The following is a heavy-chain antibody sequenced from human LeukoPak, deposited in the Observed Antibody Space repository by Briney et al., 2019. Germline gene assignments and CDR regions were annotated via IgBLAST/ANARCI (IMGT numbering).Heavy chain of an antibody. D-gene: IGHD6-13*01. V-gene: IGHV4-4*02. J-gene: IGHJ4*02. CDR2: IHHSGRT. Sequence: SETLSLTCTVSGGSISSYYWSWVRQPPGKGLEWIGEIHHSGRTNYSPSLRSRVTLSVDKSKNQFSLKVSSVTAADTAVYFCARDSPTIGAIDYWGQGTLVTVSS. CDR3: ARDSPTIGAIDY. CDR1: GGSISSYY.